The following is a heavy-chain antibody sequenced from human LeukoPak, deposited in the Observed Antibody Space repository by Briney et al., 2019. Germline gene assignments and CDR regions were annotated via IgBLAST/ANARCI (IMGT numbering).Heavy chain of an antibody. CDR2: INTDGSDT. CDR3: TRVESASCSNTRGRSIDY. Sequence: GGSLRLSCAASGFTFSKYWLHWVRQAPGEGLVWVSRINTDGSDTSYADSVKGRFTISRDNAKNTLYLQMSSLRAEDTAVYYCTRVESASCSNTRGRSIDYWGQGTLVTVSS. D-gene: IGHD2-2*01. J-gene: IGHJ4*02. CDR1: GFTFSKYW. V-gene: IGHV3-74*01.